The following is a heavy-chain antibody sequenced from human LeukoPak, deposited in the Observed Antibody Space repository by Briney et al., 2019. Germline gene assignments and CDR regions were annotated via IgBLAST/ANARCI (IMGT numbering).Heavy chain of an antibody. V-gene: IGHV1-69*13. Sequence: SVKVSCKVSGYIFSLYGISWVRQAPGQGLEWMGGIIPIFGTANYAPKFQGRVTITADESTSTAYMELSSLRSEDTAVYYCTRPPPGTYYYDSSGYYPEDWGQGTLVTVSS. CDR1: GYIFSLYG. CDR2: IIPIFGTA. CDR3: TRPPPGTYYYDSSGYYPED. J-gene: IGHJ4*02. D-gene: IGHD3-22*01.